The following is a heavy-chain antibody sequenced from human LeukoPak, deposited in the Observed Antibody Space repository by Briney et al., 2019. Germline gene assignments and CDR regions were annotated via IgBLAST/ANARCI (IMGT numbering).Heavy chain of an antibody. Sequence: GSLRLSCAVSGVMFRNYWMSWVRQAPGKGLEWIGYIYHSGSTYYNPSLKSRVTISVDRSKNQFSLKLSSVTAADTAVYYCARGSVFGVAPGYYYGMDVWGQGTTVTVSS. CDR1: GVMFRNYW. D-gene: IGHD3-3*01. CDR3: ARGSVFGVAPGYYYGMDV. CDR2: IYHSGST. V-gene: IGHV4-4*02. J-gene: IGHJ6*02.